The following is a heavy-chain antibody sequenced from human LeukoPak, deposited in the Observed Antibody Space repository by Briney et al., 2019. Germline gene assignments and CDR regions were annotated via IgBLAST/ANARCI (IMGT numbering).Heavy chain of an antibody. J-gene: IGHJ4*02. CDR3: AKRGVVIRVILVGFHKEANYFDS. CDR1: GITLSNYG. D-gene: IGHD3-22*01. CDR2: ISDSGGRT. Sequence: GGSLRLSCAVSGITLSNYGMSWVRQAPGKGLEWVAGISDSGGRTNYADSVKGRFTISRDNHKNTLYLQMNSLRAEDTAIYFCAKRGVVIRVILVGFHKEANYFDSWGQGALVTVSS. V-gene: IGHV3-23*01.